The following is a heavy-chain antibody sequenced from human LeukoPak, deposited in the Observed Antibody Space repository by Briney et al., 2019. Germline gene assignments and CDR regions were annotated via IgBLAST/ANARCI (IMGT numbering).Heavy chain of an antibody. CDR2: ISYDGSNK. Sequence: GGSLRLSCAASGFTFSSYAMHWVRQAPGKGLEWVAVISYDGSNKYYADSVKGRFTISRDNAKNTVYLQMNGLRVEDTAVYYCAKVMPPGRIRFYSYYMDVWGKGTTVTVS. D-gene: IGHD2-15*01. V-gene: IGHV3-30-3*01. J-gene: IGHJ6*03. CDR1: GFTFSSYA. CDR3: AKVMPPGRIRFYSYYMDV.